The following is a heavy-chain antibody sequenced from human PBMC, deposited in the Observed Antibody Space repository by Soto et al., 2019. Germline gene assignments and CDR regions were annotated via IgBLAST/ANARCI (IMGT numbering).Heavy chain of an antibody. V-gene: IGHV1-8*01. J-gene: IGHJ4*02. D-gene: IGHD1-26*01. CDR3: ARGPIVGAADLLGY. CDR1: GYTFTSYD. CDR2: MNPNSGNT. Sequence: QVQLVQSGAEVKKSGPSVKVSCKASGYTFTSYDINWVRQATGQGLEWMGWMNPNSGNTGYAQKFQGRVTMTRNTSISTAYMELSSLRSEDTAVYYCARGPIVGAADLLGYWGQGTLVTVSS.